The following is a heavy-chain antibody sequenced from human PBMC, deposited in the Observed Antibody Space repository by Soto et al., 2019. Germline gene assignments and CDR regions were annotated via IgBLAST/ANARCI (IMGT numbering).Heavy chain of an antibody. CDR2: ISGSGGST. V-gene: IGHV3-23*01. CDR3: AKEGVVVAVAVRGYYFDY. CDR1: GFTFSSYA. D-gene: IGHD2-15*01. J-gene: IGHJ4*02. Sequence: EVRLLESGGGLVQPGGSLRLSCAASGFTFSSYAMSWVRQAPGKGLEWVSAISGSGGSTYYADSVKGRFTISRDNSKNTLYLQMNSLRAEDTAVYYCAKEGVVVAVAVRGYYFDYWGQGTLVTVSS.